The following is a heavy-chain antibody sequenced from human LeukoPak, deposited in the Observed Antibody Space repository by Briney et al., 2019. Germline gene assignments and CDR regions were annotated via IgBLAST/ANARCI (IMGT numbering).Heavy chain of an antibody. CDR3: ARLDNNDNSGDPDTFDM. J-gene: IGHJ3*02. CDR1: GGSISRHY. Sequence: SETLSLTCTVSGGSISRHYWSWIRQPPGKGLEWIGYIYYSGSTRYNPSLQSRVTISLDTSKNQFSLKLTSVTAADTAVYSCARLDNNDNSGDPDTFDMWGQGTMVIVSS. D-gene: IGHD3-22*01. CDR2: IYYSGST. V-gene: IGHV4-59*11.